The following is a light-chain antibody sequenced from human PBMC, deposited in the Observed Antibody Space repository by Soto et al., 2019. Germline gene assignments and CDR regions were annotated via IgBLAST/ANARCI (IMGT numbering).Light chain of an antibody. CDR1: QGITNR. CDR2: EAS. CDR3: QQANSCPIT. V-gene: IGKV1-12*01. Sequence: DLQRSKSPSTLAASVGYRVTITCRASQGITNRLAWYQQKPGKAPKLLIYEASSLQSGVPSRISGSGSGTDFTLTISSLQPEDFATYYCQQANSCPITFGQGTRLEIK. J-gene: IGKJ5*01.